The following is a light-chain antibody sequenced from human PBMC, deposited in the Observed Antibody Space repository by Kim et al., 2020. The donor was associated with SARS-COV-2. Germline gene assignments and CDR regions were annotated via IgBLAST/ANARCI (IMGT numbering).Light chain of an antibody. J-gene: IGLJ2*01. CDR2: KDS. V-gene: IGLV3-1*01. CDR3: QAWGRGPGDVI. CDR1: DLSGKF. Sequence: PGQTATISWSGDDLSGKFVFWYQQKAGQSPLLVIYKDSRRPSGIPERFSGSSSGGTATLTIGGPQTLDEGDYYCQAWGRGPGDVIFGGGTQLTVL.